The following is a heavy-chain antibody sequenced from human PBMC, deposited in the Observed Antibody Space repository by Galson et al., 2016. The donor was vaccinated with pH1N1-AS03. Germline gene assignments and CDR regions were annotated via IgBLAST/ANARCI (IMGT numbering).Heavy chain of an antibody. V-gene: IGHV3-48*01. Sequence: SLRLSCAAFGFTFSSSNMNWVRQAPGKGLEWVSYISSSSSTIYYVDSVKGRFTISRDNAKSSLYLQMHSLRAEDTAVYYCARTHHGDYAYYGMDVWGQGTTVTVSS. CDR3: ARTHHGDYAYYGMDV. J-gene: IGHJ6*02. CDR1: GFTFSSSN. D-gene: IGHD4-17*01. CDR2: ISSSSSTI.